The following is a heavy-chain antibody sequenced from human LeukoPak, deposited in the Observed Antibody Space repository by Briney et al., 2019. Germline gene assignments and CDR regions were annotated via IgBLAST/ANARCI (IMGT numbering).Heavy chain of an antibody. Sequence: GESLKISCKGPGDRFTDYWIGWVRQMPGKGLEWMGIIYPGDSDTRYSPSFQGQVTISADKSINTAHLQWSSLKASDTAMYYCARGAAGTTPDYYYFGLDVWGQGTTVRVSS. CDR1: GDRFTDYW. J-gene: IGHJ6*02. CDR3: ARGAAGTTPDYYYFGLDV. D-gene: IGHD1-7*01. CDR2: IYPGDSDT. V-gene: IGHV5-51*01.